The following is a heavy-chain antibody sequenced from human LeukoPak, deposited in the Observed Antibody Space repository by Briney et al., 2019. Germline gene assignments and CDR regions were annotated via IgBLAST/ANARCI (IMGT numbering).Heavy chain of an antibody. J-gene: IGHJ6*03. V-gene: IGHV4-59*01. D-gene: IGHD6-13*01. CDR3: ARWSSFYYYYMDV. Sequence: SETLSLTCTVSGGSISSYYWSWIRQPPGKGLEWIGYIYYSGSTNYNPSLKSRVTISVDTSKNQFSLKLSSVTAADTAVYYCARWSSFYYYYMDVWGKGTTVTASS. CDR1: GGSISSYY. CDR2: IYYSGST.